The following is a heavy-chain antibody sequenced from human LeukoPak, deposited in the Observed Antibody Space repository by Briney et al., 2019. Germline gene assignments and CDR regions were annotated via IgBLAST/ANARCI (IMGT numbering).Heavy chain of an antibody. CDR2: ISPKASTM. CDR1: GFNSQDSY. J-gene: IGHJ2*01. CDR3: ATTLAEASYWFFDL. Sequence: GGSLRLSCVGSGFNSQDSYMNWVRQAPGKGLEWISFISPKASTMFYADSVRGRFTVSRDNANKSFFLQMNSLTAADTAVYYCATTLAEASYWFFDLWGRGTLVTVSS. V-gene: IGHV3-11*01. D-gene: IGHD3-16*02.